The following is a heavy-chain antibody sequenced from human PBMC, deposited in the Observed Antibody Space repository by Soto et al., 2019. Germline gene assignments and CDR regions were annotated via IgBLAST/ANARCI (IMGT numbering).Heavy chain of an antibody. V-gene: IGHV4-34*02. CDR1: GGSFSGYF. CDR3: ARDRQFYHFWSGYENEGPDGLDV. CDR2: ITHSGGT. Sequence: QVQLQQWGAGLLKPSETLSLTCAVSGGSFSGYFWTWIRQAPGKGLEWIGEITHSGGTNYNSSPKSRVMISVDTSKKQFSLILSSVTAADTAVYYCARDRQFYHFWSGYENEGPDGLDVWGQGTTVTVSS. D-gene: IGHD3-3*02. J-gene: IGHJ6*02.